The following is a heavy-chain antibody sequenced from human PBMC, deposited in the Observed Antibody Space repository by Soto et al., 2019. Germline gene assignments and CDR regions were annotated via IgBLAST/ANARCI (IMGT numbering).Heavy chain of an antibody. CDR2: IYWDDDK. CDR1: GFSLSTSGVG. V-gene: IGHV2-5*02. Sequence: QITLRESGPTLVKPTETLTLTCTFSGFSLSTSGVGVGWIRQPPGKALEWLAFIYWDDDKRYSPSLRSRLTIRKDTSRKQVVLTMTNMDPVDTATYFCAHRRIGVSQWNYGDFDYWGQGTPLTVSS. CDR3: AHRRIGVSQWNYGDFDY. D-gene: IGHD1-7*01. J-gene: IGHJ4*02.